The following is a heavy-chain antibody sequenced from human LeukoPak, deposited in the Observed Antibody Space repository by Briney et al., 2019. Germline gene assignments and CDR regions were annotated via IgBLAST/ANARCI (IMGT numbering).Heavy chain of an antibody. Sequence: SQTLSLTCAISGDSVSSNSAAWNWIRQSPSRGLEWLGRTYYRSKWYNDYAVSVKSRITINPDTSKNQFSLQLNSVTPEDTAVYYCARDRGQWPADHSPYYYYGMDVWGQGTTVTVSS. CDR2: TYYRSKWYN. J-gene: IGHJ6*02. CDR3: ARDRGQWPADHSPYYYYGMDV. V-gene: IGHV6-1*01. D-gene: IGHD6-19*01. CDR1: GDSVSSNSAA.